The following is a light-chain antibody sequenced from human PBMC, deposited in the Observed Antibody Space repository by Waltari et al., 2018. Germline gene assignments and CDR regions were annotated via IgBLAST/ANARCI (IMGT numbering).Light chain of an antibody. J-gene: IGKJ1*01. CDR1: QTISSYS. CDR2: GAS. Sequence: EIVLTQSPGSLCLSPGERGTPSCRATQTISSYSLAWYLQKPGQAPRLLIYGASVRATGIPDRFSGSGSGTDFTLTISSLQAEDVAVYYCQQYFSPHWTFGQGTRVEIK. V-gene: IGKV3-20*01. CDR3: QQYFSPHWT.